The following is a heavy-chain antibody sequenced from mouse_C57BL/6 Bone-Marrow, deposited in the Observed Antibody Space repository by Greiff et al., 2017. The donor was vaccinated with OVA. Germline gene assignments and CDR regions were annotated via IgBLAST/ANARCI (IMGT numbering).Heavy chain of an antibody. Sequence: EVKLVESGGGLVQSGRSLRLSCATSGFTFSDFYTEWVRQAPGKGLEWIAASRNKANDYTTEYSASVKGRFIVSRDTSQTILYRQMNALRAEDTASYYCARDYDSYYAMDYWGQGTSVTVSS. J-gene: IGHJ4*01. CDR3: ARDYDSYYAMDY. CDR2: SRNKANDYTT. D-gene: IGHD2-4*01. V-gene: IGHV7-1*01. CDR1: GFTFSDFY.